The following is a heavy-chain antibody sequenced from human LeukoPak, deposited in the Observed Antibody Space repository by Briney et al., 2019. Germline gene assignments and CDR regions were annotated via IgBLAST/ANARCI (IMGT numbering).Heavy chain of an antibody. J-gene: IGHJ6*03. CDR2: ICGSDGRT. D-gene: IGHD3-22*01. CDR3: AKDSSSYDWGYMDV. V-gene: IGHV3-23*01. Sequence: GGSLRLSCAASGFTFSTYAMSWVRQAPGKGLEWVSLICGSDGRTRYADSVKGRFTISRDNSKNPLYLEMNSLRAEDTAVYYCAKDSSSYDWGYMDVWGKGTTVTISS. CDR1: GFTFSTYA.